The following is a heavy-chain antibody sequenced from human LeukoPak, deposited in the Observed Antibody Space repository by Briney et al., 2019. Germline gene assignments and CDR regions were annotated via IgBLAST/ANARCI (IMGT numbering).Heavy chain of an antibody. V-gene: IGHV1-24*01. J-gene: IGHJ4*02. CDR2: FDPEDGEA. CDR3: ATESPVITTFDY. CDR1: GGTFSSYA. Sequence: ASVKVSCKASGGTFSSYAISWVRQAPGKGLEWMGGFDPEDGEAIYAQKFQGRVTMTEDTSTDTAYMELSSLRSEDTAVYCATESPVITTFDYWGQGTLVTVSS. D-gene: IGHD3-22*01.